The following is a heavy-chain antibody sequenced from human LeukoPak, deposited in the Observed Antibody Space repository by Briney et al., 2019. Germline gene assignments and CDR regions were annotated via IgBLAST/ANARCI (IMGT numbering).Heavy chain of an antibody. J-gene: IGHJ4*02. D-gene: IGHD3-9*01. CDR3: ARVPYDILTGYWFDY. CDR2: ISSSGSTI. Sequence: GGSLRLSCAASGFTFGDYYMSWIRQAPGKGLEWVSYISSSGSTIYYADSVKGRFTISRDNAKNSLYPQMNSLRAEDTAVYYCARVPYDILTGYWFDYWGQGTLVTVSS. CDR1: GFTFGDYY. V-gene: IGHV3-11*01.